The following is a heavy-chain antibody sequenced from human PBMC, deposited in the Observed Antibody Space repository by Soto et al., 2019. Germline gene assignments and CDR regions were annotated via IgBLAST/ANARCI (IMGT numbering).Heavy chain of an antibody. CDR3: ARSLDCSITSCVRQYNWLVP. CDR2: IYYSGST. CDR1: GGSISSYY. V-gene: IGHV4-59*08. D-gene: IGHD2-2*01. J-gene: IGHJ5*02. Sequence: SETLSLTCTVSGGSISSYYWSWIRQPPGKGLEWIGYIYYSGSTNYNPSLKSRVTISVDTSKNQFSLKLSSVTAADTAVYYCARSLDCSITSCVRQYNWLVPWG.